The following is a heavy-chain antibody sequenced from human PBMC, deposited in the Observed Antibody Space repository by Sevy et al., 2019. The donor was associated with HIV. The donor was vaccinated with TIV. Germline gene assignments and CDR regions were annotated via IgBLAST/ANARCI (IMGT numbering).Heavy chain of an antibody. CDR2: INPNSGGT. J-gene: IGHJ5*02. CDR1: GYTFTGYY. Sequence: ASVKVSCKASGYTFTGYYMHWVRQAHGQGLEWMGWINPNSGGTNYAQKFQGRVTMTRDTSISTAYMELSRLRSDDTAVYYCAREGRTYYYGSGSYQGFDPWGQGTLVTVSS. V-gene: IGHV1-2*02. CDR3: AREGRTYYYGSGSYQGFDP. D-gene: IGHD3-10*01.